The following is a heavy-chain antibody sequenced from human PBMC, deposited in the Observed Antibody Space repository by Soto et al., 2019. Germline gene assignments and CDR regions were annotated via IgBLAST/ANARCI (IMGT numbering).Heavy chain of an antibody. CDR2: IYSGGST. Sequence: GGSLRLSCAASGFTVSSNYMSWVRQAPGKGLEWVSVIYSGGSTYYADSVKGRFTISRDNSKNTLYLQMNSLRAEDTAVYYCARPGYSYDGGGYWGQGTLVTVSS. CDR3: ARPGYSYDGGGY. V-gene: IGHV3-53*01. D-gene: IGHD5-18*01. CDR1: GFTVSSNY. J-gene: IGHJ4*02.